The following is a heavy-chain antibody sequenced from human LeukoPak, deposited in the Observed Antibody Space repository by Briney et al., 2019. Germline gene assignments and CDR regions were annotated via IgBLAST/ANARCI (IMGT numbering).Heavy chain of an antibody. D-gene: IGHD2-15*01. CDR1: GFTFTNYA. Sequence: GGSLRLSCAASGFTFTNYAMSWVRQTPGKGLEWVSAISGDNPGTYHAGSVKGRFTISRDNSKNTLHLQMNSLRAEDTAIYYCAKATLGHCSGASCYHFDYWGQGTLVTVSS. V-gene: IGHV3-23*01. J-gene: IGHJ4*02. CDR3: AKATLGHCSGASCYHFDY. CDR2: ISGDNPGT.